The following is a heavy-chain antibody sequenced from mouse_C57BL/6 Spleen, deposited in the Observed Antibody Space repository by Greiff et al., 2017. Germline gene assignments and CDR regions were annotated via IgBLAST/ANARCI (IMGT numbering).Heavy chain of an antibody. J-gene: IGHJ2*01. D-gene: IGHD4-1*01. CDR3: ARERETGFDY. Sequence: LQESGAELVKPGASVKISCKASGYAFSSYWMNWVKQRPGKGLEWIGQIYPGDGDTNYNGKFKGKATLTADKSSSTAYMQLSSLTSEDSAVYFCARERETGFDYWGQGTTLTVSS. CDR2: IYPGDGDT. CDR1: GYAFSSYW. V-gene: IGHV1-80*01.